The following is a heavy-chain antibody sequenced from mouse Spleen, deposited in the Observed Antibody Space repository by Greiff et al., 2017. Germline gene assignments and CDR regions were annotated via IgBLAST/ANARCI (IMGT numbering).Heavy chain of an antibody. J-gene: IGHJ2*01. D-gene: IGHD3-3*01. Sequence: QVQLQQPGAELVRPGSSVKLSCKASGYTFTSYWMHWVKQRPIQGLEWIGNIDPSDSETHYNQKFKDKATLTVDKSSSTAYMQLSSLTSEDSAVYYCARRGDVNYFDYWGQGTTLTVSS. CDR3: ARRGDVNYFDY. CDR1: GYTFTSYW. V-gene: IGHV1-52*01. CDR2: IDPSDSET.